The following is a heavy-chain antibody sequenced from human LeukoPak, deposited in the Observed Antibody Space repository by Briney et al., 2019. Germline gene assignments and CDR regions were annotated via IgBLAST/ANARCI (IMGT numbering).Heavy chain of an antibody. CDR2: ISGSGGST. V-gene: IGHV3-23*01. D-gene: IGHD3-10*01. CDR3: AKDITMVRGVIISSNWFDP. CDR1: GFTFSSYA. Sequence: GGSLRLSCAASGFTFSSYAMSWVRQAPGKGLEWVSAISGSGGSTYYADSVKGRFTISRDNSKNTLYLQMNSLRAEDTAVYYCAKDITMVRGVIISSNWFDPRGQGTLVTVSS. J-gene: IGHJ5*02.